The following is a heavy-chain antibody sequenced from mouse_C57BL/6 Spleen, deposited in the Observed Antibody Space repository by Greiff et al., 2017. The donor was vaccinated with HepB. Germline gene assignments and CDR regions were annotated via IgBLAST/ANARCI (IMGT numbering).Heavy chain of an antibody. V-gene: IGHV1-26*01. Sequence: EVQLQQSGPELVKPGASVKISCKASGYTFTDYYMNWVKQSHGKSLEWIGDINPNNGGTSYNQKFKGKATLTVDKSSSTAYMELRSLTSEDSAVYYCARRVYYYGLDYWGQGTTLTVSS. CDR2: INPNNGGT. J-gene: IGHJ2*01. D-gene: IGHD1-1*01. CDR1: GYTFTDYY. CDR3: ARRVYYYGLDY.